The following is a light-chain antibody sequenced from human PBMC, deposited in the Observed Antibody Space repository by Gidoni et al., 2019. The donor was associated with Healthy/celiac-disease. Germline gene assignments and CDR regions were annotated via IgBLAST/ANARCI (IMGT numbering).Light chain of an antibody. CDR1: QSVLYSSNNKNY. J-gene: IGKJ1*01. Sequence: DLVMTQSPDSLAVSLGERATINCKSSQSVLYSSNNKNYLAWYQQKPGQPPKLLIYWASTRESGVPDRFSGSGSGTDFTLTISSLQAEDVAVYYCQQYYSTPWWTFGQGTKVEIK. V-gene: IGKV4-1*01. CDR3: QQYYSTPWWT. CDR2: WAS.